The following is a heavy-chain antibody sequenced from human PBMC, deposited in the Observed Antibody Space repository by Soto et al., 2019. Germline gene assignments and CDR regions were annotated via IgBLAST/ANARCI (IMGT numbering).Heavy chain of an antibody. J-gene: IGHJ4*02. Sequence: GGSLRLSCAASGFAFSSYAMNWVRQAPGKGLEWVSVISGSGDSTYYTDSVKGRFTISRDNSKNTLYLQMNSLRAEDTAVYYCARRGPGTYFDYWGQGTLVTVSS. CDR3: ARRGPGTYFDY. V-gene: IGHV3-23*01. D-gene: IGHD6-13*01. CDR2: ISGSGDST. CDR1: GFAFSSYA.